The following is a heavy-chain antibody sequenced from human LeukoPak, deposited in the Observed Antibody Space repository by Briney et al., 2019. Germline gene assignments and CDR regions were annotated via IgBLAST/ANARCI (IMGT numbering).Heavy chain of an antibody. V-gene: IGHV3-74*01. CDR1: GFTFSNYW. CDR2: INSDGSST. CDR3: ARRWHRVGAFDV. D-gene: IGHD5-24*01. J-gene: IGHJ3*01. Sequence: HPGGSLRLSCGASGFTFSNYWMHWVRQAPGKGLVWVSRINSDGSSTNYADSVKGRFTISRDNAKNTLDLQMNSLRADDTAVYYCARRWHRVGAFDVWGQGTMVSVSS.